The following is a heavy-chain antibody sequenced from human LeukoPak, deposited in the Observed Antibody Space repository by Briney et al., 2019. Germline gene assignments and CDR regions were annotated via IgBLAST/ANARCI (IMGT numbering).Heavy chain of an antibody. J-gene: IGHJ4*02. CDR3: ARGGKYAYFVDC. D-gene: IGHD3-16*01. CDR2: ISWNSGSI. CDR1: GFTFDDYA. V-gene: IGHV3-9*01. Sequence: PGGSLRLSCAASGFTFDDYAMHWVRQAPGKGLEWVSGISWNSGSIGYADSVKGRVTISRDNAENTLYLLMTSLRAEDTAVYYCARGGKYAYFVDCWGQGTLVTVSS.